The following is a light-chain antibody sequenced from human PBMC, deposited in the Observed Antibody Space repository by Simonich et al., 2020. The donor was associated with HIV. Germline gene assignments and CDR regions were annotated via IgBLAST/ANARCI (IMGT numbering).Light chain of an antibody. CDR3: QQYNNWPPWT. CDR1: QSVGSN. V-gene: IGKV3-15*01. Sequence: EIVMTQSPATLSVSPGERATLSCRARQSVGSNLAWYRQRPGQAPRLLIYGASTRATGIPARFSGSGSGTEFTLTISSLQSEDFAVYYCQQYNNWPPWTFGQGTKVEIK. J-gene: IGKJ1*01. CDR2: GAS.